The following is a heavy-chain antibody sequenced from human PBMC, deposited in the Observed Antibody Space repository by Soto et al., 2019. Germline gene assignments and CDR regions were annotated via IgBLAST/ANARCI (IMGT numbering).Heavy chain of an antibody. Sequence: QVQLQESGPGLVKPSETLSLTCAVSGASIRSYHWSWIRQPAGKGLEWIGRMQHTGNTNYNHSLKRRVTMSVDTSKNQISFKMTSVTAADTAVYFCAKDVSSRRWFDPWGQGILVIVSS. D-gene: IGHD3-16*01. CDR2: MQHTGNT. V-gene: IGHV4-4*07. CDR1: GASIRSYH. J-gene: IGHJ5*02. CDR3: AKDVSSRRWFDP.